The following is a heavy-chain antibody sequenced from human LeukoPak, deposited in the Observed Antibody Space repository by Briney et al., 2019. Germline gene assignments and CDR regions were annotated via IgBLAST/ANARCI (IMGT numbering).Heavy chain of an antibody. CDR2: ISSSSSTI. J-gene: IGHJ3*02. V-gene: IGHV3-48*01. CDR3: ARDKGKLRPGNGYDAFDI. CDR1: GFTFSSYS. Sequence: PGGSLRLSCAASGFTFSSYSMNWVRQAPGKGLEWVSYISSSSSTIYYADSVKGRFTISRDNAKNSLYLQMNSLRAEDTAVYYCARDKGKLRPGNGYDAFDIWGQGTMVTVSS. D-gene: IGHD1-1*01.